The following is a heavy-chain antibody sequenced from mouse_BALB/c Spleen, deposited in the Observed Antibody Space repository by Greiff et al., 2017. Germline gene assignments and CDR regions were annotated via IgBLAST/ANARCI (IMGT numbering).Heavy chain of an antibody. CDR3: TRGDDGSFDY. CDR1: GFTFSSYT. Sequence: EVKLQESGGGLVKPGGSLKLSCAASGFTFSSYTMSWVRQTPEKRLEWVATISSGGSYTYYPDSVKGRFTISRDNAKNTLYLQMSSLKSEDTAMYYCTRGDDGSFDYWGQGTTLTVSS. V-gene: IGHV5-6-4*01. J-gene: IGHJ2*01. CDR2: ISSGGSYT. D-gene: IGHD2-3*01.